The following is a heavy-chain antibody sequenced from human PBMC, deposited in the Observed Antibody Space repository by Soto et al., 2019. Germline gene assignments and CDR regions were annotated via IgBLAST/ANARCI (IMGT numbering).Heavy chain of an antibody. CDR3: ARDFYDYDILTGYFLY. CDR1: GYTFTSYA. D-gene: IGHD3-9*01. CDR2: INAGNGNT. J-gene: IGHJ4*02. V-gene: IGHV1-3*01. Sequence: GASVKVSCTASGYTFTSYAMHWVRQAPGQRLEWMGWINAGNGNTKYSQKFQGRVTITRDTSASTAYMELSSLRSEDTAVYYCARDFYDYDILTGYFLYWGQGTLVTVS.